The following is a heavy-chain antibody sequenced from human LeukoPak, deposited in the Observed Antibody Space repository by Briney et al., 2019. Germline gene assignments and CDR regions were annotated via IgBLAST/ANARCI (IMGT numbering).Heavy chain of an antibody. Sequence: ASVKVSCKASGGTFSSYAISWVRQAPEQGLEWMGGIIPIFGTANYAQKFQGRVTITTDESTSTAYMELSSLRSEDTAVYYCARVGGYEAFDIWGQGTMVTVSS. CDR2: IIPIFGTA. CDR3: ARVGGYEAFDI. V-gene: IGHV1-69*05. D-gene: IGHD1-26*01. J-gene: IGHJ3*02. CDR1: GGTFSSYA.